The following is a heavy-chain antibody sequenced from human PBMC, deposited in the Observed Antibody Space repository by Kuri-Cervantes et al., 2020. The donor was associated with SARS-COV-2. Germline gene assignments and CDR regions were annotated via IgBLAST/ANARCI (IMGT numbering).Heavy chain of an antibody. J-gene: IGHJ4*02. CDR2: MNPNSGDT. CDR1: GYTFTSYD. CDR3: ASLGRGRLLWFTN. V-gene: IGHV1-8*02. D-gene: IGHD3-10*01. Sequence: ASVKVSCKASGYTFTSYDINWVRQATGQGLEWMGWMNPNSGDTGYAQKFQGRVTMTRNTSISTAYMELSSLRSEDTAVYYCASLGRGRLLWFTNWGQGTLVTDSS.